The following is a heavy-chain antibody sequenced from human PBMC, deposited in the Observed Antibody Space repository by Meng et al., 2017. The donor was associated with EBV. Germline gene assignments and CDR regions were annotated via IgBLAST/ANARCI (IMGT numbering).Heavy chain of an antibody. Sequence: QVRLLQSGAEVKKPGSSVKVSCRTSGGTFRSDAVSWVRQAPGQGLGWMGGLIPMVGAPHYAQKFQGRVTIIADESTSTHSMELNSLRSEDTAMYYCASESGRGFTPDYWGQGTLVTVSS. D-gene: IGHD3-10*01. CDR3: ASESGRGFTPDY. V-gene: IGHV1-69*01. CDR2: LIPMVGAP. J-gene: IGHJ4*02. CDR1: GGTFRSDA.